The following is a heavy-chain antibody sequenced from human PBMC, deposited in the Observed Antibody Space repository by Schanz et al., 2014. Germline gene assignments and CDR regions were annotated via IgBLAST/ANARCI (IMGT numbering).Heavy chain of an antibody. CDR3: ARGYGDSPTDF. Sequence: QVQLVESGAEVKKPGTSMKVSCKASGGTFNSYTINWVRQAPGQGLEWMGRIIPILGMANYAQKFQGRVTITADGSTSTTCMKLSSLRSEDTARYYCARGYGDSPTDFWGQGTLVTVSS. V-gene: IGHV1-69*02. J-gene: IGHJ4*02. CDR2: IIPILGMA. D-gene: IGHD4-17*01. CDR1: GGTFNSYT.